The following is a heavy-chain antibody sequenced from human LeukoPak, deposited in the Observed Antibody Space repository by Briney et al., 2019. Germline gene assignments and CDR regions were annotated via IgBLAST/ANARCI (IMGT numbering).Heavy chain of an antibody. CDR3: ARDNNYYGSGSYHDY. V-gene: IGHV4-38-2*02. Sequence: SETLSLTCTVSGYSISSGYYWGWIRQPPGKGLEWIGSMYHSGTTSYNPSLKSRVTMSADTSKNQFSLELRSVTAADTAVYYCARDNNYYGSGSYHDYWGQGTLVTVSS. D-gene: IGHD3-10*01. CDR2: MYHSGTT. J-gene: IGHJ4*02. CDR1: GYSISSGYY.